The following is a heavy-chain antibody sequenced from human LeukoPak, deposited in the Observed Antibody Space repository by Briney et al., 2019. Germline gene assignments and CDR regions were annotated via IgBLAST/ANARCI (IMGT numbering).Heavy chain of an antibody. J-gene: IGHJ4*02. CDR3: ARDSNGSFRFFDY. CDR1: GYTFTSYG. D-gene: IGHD6-6*01. Sequence: GASVKVSCKASGYTFTSYGISWVRQAPGQGLEWMGWISAYNDNTNYAQKFQGRVTMTRDTSTSTVYMELSSLRSEDTAMYYCARDSNGSFRFFDYWGQGTLVTVSS. V-gene: IGHV1-18*01. CDR2: ISAYNDNT.